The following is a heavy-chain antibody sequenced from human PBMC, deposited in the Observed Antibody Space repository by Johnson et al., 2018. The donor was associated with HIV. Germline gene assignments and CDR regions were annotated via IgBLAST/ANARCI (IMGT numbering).Heavy chain of an antibody. CDR3: ARDRYYDSSGSHAFDI. CDR2: ISSSGSTI. D-gene: IGHD3-22*01. CDR1: GFTVSSNY. V-gene: IGHV3-11*04. J-gene: IGHJ3*02. Sequence: QVQLVESGGGLVRPGGSLRLSCAASGFTVSSNYMSWVRQAPGKGLEWVSYISSSGSTIYYADSVKGRFSISRDNAKNTLYLQMNSLRAEDTAVYYCARDRYYDSSGSHAFDIWGQGTMVTVSS.